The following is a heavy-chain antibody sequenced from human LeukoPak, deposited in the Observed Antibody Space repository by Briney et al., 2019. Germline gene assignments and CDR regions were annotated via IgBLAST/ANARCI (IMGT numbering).Heavy chain of an antibody. V-gene: IGHV3-64*01. CDR1: GFTFSSYA. CDR2: ISSNGGST. Sequence: GGSLRLSCAASGFTFSSYAMRWVRQAPGKGLEYVSAISSNGGSTYYANSVKGRFTISRDNSKNTLYLQMGSLRAEDMAVYYCARSGGDIVVVPAAIDYYMDVWGKGTTVTVSS. CDR3: ARSGGDIVVVPAAIDYYMDV. J-gene: IGHJ6*03. D-gene: IGHD2-2*01.